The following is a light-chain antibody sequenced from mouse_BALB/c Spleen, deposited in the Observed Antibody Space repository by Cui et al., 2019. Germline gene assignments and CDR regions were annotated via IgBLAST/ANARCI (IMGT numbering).Light chain of an antibody. CDR1: SRVSY. J-gene: IGKJ1*01. CDR2: DTS. Sequence: QIVHTQSPAIMSASPGEKVTMTCSASSRVSYMHWYQQKSGTSSKRWIYDTSKLASGVPARFSGSGSGTSYSLTISSMEAEDAATYYCQQWSSNPPTFGGGTKLEIK. V-gene: IGKV4-59*01. CDR3: QQWSSNPPT.